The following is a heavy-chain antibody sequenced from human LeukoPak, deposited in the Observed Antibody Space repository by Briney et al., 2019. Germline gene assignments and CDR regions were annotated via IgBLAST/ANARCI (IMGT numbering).Heavy chain of an antibody. J-gene: IGHJ4*02. CDR2: IYYSGST. V-gene: IGHV4-59*01. CDR1: GGSISSYY. D-gene: IGHD3-10*01. Sequence: SETLSLTCTVSGGSISSYYWSWIRQPPGKGLEWIGYIYYSGSTNYNPSLKSRVTISVDTSKNQFFLKLSSVTAADTAVYYCARSGLLWFRESPLDYWGQGTLVTVSS. CDR3: ARSGLLWFRESPLDY.